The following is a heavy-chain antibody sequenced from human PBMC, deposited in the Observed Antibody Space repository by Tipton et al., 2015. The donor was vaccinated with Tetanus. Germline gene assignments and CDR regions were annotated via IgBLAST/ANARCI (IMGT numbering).Heavy chain of an antibody. J-gene: IGHJ4*02. CDR3: ARAHCTDGVCNFDF. V-gene: IGHV5-51*01. CDR1: GYIFNNYW. D-gene: IGHD2-8*01. Sequence: QLVQSGGEVKEPGESLKISCKGSGYIFNNYWIGWVRQKPGKGLEWMGIIYPGDSDTRYSPSFQGQVTISVDKSINTAYLQWSSLKASDTSMFYCARAHCTDGVCNFDFWSQGALVTVAS. CDR2: IYPGDSDT.